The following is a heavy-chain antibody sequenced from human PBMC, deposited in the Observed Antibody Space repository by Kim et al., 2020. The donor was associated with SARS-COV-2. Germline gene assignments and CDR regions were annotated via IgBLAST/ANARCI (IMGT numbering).Heavy chain of an antibody. D-gene: IGHD3-22*01. CDR3: AKVFRSRYYYDSSGYSDY. V-gene: IGHV3-23*01. J-gene: IGHJ4*02. CDR2: ISGSGGST. Sequence: GGSLRLSCAASGFTFSIYAMSWVRQAPGKGLEWVSAISGSGGSTYYADSVKGRFTISRDNSKNTLYLQMNSLRAEDTAVYYCAKVFRSRYYYDSSGYSDYWGQGTLVTVSS. CDR1: GFTFSIYA.